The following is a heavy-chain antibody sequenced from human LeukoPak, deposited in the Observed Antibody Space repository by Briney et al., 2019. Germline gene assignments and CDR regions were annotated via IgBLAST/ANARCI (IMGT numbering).Heavy chain of an antibody. D-gene: IGHD3-3*01. Sequence: SQTLSLTCTVSGVSISSGGYYWSWIRQHPGKGLEWIGYIYYSGSTYYNPSLKSRVTISVDTSKNQFSLKLSSVTAADTAVYYCARGYDFWSGRTPNWFDPWGQGTLVTVSS. CDR2: IYYSGST. J-gene: IGHJ5*02. CDR3: ARGYDFWSGRTPNWFDP. V-gene: IGHV4-31*03. CDR1: GVSISSGGYY.